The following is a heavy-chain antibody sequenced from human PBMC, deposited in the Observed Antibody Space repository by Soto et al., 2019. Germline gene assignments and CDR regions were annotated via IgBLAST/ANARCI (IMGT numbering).Heavy chain of an antibody. CDR3: ARASRYYWNYMMY. CDR1: GYTFSNDA. J-gene: IGHJ4*02. CDR2: VSAYNGNT. Sequence: QVQLVQSGAEVKKPGASVKVSCKASGYTFSNDAITWVRQAPGQGLEWMGWVSAYNGNTNYAQKFKGRVTMTTDTSTSTAYMEIRSQRYDDTAVYFCARASRYYWNYMMYWGQGTLVTVSS. V-gene: IGHV1-18*01. D-gene: IGHD1-7*01.